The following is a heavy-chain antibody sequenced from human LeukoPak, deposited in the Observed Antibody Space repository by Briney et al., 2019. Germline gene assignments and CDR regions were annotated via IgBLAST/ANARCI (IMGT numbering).Heavy chain of an antibody. J-gene: IGHJ4*02. CDR1: GGSISSYY. CDR3: ASIYQNPLYFDY. CDR2: ISYSGST. V-gene: IGHV4-59*12. Sequence: PSETLSLTCTVSGGSISSYYWTCGSISYSGSTNYNPSLKSRVTISVDTSKNQFSLKLSSVTAADTAVYYCASIYQNPLYFDYWGQGTLVTVSS. D-gene: IGHD2-2*02.